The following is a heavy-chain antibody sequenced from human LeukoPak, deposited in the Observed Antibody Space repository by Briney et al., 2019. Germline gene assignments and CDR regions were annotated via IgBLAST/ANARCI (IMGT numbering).Heavy chain of an antibody. D-gene: IGHD2-15*01. CDR1: GGSFSGYY. CDR3: AGGGGSCDY. J-gene: IGHJ4*02. CDR2: INHSGST. V-gene: IGHV4-34*01. Sequence: SETPSLTCAVYGGSFSGYYWSWIRQPPGKGLEWIGEINHSGSTNYNPSLMSRVTISSDTTTNQFSFKLSSVTTADTTAYYYAGGGGSCDYWGQGTLVTASS.